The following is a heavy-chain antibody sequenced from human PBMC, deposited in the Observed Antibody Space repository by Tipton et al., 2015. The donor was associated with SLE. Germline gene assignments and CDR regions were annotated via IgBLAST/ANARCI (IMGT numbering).Heavy chain of an antibody. Sequence: TLSLTCTVSGGSISSYYWSWIRQPAGKGLEWIGRIYTSGSTHYNPSLKSRVTMSVDTYKNQFSLKLSSVTAADTAVYYCARDGSRIAAAGYDYWGQGTLVTVSS. CDR3: ARDGSRIAAAGYDY. CDR2: IYTSGST. CDR1: GGSISSYY. J-gene: IGHJ4*02. V-gene: IGHV4-4*07. D-gene: IGHD6-13*01.